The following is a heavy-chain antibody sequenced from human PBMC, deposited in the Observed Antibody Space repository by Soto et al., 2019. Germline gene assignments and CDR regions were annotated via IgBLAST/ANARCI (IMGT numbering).Heavy chain of an antibody. D-gene: IGHD1-7*01. CDR3: ARSLPGTYGAFDL. CDR2: ISGDGSST. CDR1: EFTFRSYW. Sequence: LRLSCAASEFTFRSYWMHWVRQSPGKGLVWVSRISGDGSSTTYADSVRGRFTISRDNAKNTVYLQMDSLRAEDTAVYYCARSLPGTYGAFDLWGQGTMVTVSS. V-gene: IGHV3-74*01. J-gene: IGHJ3*01.